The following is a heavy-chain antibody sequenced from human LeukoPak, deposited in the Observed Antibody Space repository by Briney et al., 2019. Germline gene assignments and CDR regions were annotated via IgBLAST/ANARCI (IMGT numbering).Heavy chain of an antibody. CDR2: ISYDGSNK. V-gene: IGHV3-30*01. CDR1: GFTFSSYA. J-gene: IGHJ5*02. D-gene: IGHD2-2*01. CDR3: ARDRGYCSSTSCHNWFDP. Sequence: PGGSQRLSCAASGFTFSSYAMHWVRQAPGKGLEWVAVISYDGSNKYYADSVKGRFTISRDNSKNTLYLQMNSLRAEDTAVYYCARDRGYCSSTSCHNWFDPWGQGTLVTVSS.